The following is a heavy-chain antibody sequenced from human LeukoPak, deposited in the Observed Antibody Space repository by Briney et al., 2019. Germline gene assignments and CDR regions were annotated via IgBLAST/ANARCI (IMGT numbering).Heavy chain of an antibody. CDR2: IGVNDNT. CDR1: GFTFSNYA. V-gene: IGHV3-23*01. CDR3: AKRSPYYFDY. Sequence: GGSLRLSCAASGFTFSNYALSWVRQAPGTGLEWVSAIGVNDNTYYADSVKGRFTISRDNSKNTLYLQIHSLRAEDTAIYYCAKRSPYYFDYWGQGTLVTVSS. J-gene: IGHJ4*02.